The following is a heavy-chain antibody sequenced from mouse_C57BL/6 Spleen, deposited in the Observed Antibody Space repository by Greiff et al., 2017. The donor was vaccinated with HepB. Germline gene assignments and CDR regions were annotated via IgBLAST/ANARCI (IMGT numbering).Heavy chain of an antibody. CDR3: TRGKANWDRGGYFDY. V-gene: IGHV5-9-1*02. CDR1: GFTFSSYA. CDR2: ISSGGDYI. J-gene: IGHJ2*01. D-gene: IGHD4-1*01. Sequence: EVQLVESGEGLVKPGGSLKLSCAASGFTFSSYAMSWVRQTPEKRLEWVAYISSGGDYIYYADTVKGRFTISRDNARNTLYLQMSSLKSEDTAMYYCTRGKANWDRGGYFDYWGQGTTLTVSS.